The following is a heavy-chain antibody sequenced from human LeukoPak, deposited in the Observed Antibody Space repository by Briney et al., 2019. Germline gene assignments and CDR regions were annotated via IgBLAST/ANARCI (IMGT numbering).Heavy chain of an antibody. Sequence: PGGSLRLSCAASGFTFSSSAMHWVRQAPGKGLEWVAVISYDGSNKYYADSVKGRFTISRDNSKNTLYLQMNSLRAEDTAVYYCARDNYYDSSGYTDYWGQGTLVTVSS. V-gene: IGHV3-30-3*01. CDR1: GFTFSSSA. CDR2: ISYDGSNK. D-gene: IGHD3-22*01. J-gene: IGHJ4*02. CDR3: ARDNYYDSSGYTDY.